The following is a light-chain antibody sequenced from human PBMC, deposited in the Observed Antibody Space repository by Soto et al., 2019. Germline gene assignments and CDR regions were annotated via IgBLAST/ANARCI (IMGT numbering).Light chain of an antibody. J-gene: IGKJ4*01. CDR2: GAS. CDR3: QQYSNWPPVT. CDR1: QSVSIN. Sequence: EIVMTQSPATLSVSPGERATLSCRASQSVSINLVWYQQRPGQAPRLLIYGASTRAAGFPARFSGSGSGTEFTLTINSLQSEDSAVYYCQQYSNWPPVTFGGGTKVDIK. V-gene: IGKV3-15*01.